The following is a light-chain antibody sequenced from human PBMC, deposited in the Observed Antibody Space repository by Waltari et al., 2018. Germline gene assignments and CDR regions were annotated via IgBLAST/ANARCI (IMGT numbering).Light chain of an antibody. J-gene: IGLJ2*01. CDR1: NLGTKY. V-gene: IGLV3-1*01. CDR3: QAWDSRTAV. CDR2: QDH. Sequence: SYELAQPPSLSVSPGQPATITCSGDNLGTKYVSWYQQKPGQSPILVIFQDHTRPSGIPDRFSGSNSGNTATLTISGTQTMDGADYYCQAWDSRTAVFGGGTRLTVL.